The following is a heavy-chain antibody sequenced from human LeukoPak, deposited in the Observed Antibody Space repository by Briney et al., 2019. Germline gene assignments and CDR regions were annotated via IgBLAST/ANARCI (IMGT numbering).Heavy chain of an antibody. CDR3: ASGPPSSSWYRVAFDI. CDR2: ISYDGSNK. D-gene: IGHD6-13*01. J-gene: IGHJ3*02. V-gene: IGHV3-30-3*01. CDR1: GFTFSSYA. Sequence: GGSLRLSCAASGFTFSSYAMHWVSQAPGKGLEWVAVISYDGSNKYYADSVKGRFTISRDNSKNTLYLQMNSLRAEDTAVYYCASGPPSSSWYRVAFDIWGQGTMVTVSS.